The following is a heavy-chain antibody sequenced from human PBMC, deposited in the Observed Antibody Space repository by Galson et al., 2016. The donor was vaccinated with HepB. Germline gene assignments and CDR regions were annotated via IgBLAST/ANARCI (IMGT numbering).Heavy chain of an antibody. CDR1: GYTFTSRG. CDR2: ISAYDGHT. V-gene: IGHV1-18*01. CDR3: ARDQAPLPGDY. J-gene: IGHJ4*02. Sequence: SVKVSCKASGYTFTSRGISWVRQAPGRGLEWMGWISAYDGHTNYGQKLQDRLTMTTDTSTSTAYKELRSLRSDDTAVYYCARDQAPLPGDYWGQGTLVTVSS. D-gene: IGHD2-15*01.